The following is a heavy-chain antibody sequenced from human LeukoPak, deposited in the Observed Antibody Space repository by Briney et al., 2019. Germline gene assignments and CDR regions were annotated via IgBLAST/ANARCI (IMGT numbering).Heavy chain of an antibody. CDR1: AFTFSSYW. J-gene: IGHJ4*02. V-gene: IGHV3-7*01. CDR2: IKQDGSEK. CDR3: ARDLAPYDSSGYYRY. D-gene: IGHD3-22*01. Sequence: PGGSLRLSCAASAFTFSSYWMSWVRQAPGKGLEWVANIKQDGSEKYFVDSVKGRFTISRDNAKNSLYLQMNSLRAEDTAVYYCARDLAPYDSSGYYRYWGQGTLVTVSS.